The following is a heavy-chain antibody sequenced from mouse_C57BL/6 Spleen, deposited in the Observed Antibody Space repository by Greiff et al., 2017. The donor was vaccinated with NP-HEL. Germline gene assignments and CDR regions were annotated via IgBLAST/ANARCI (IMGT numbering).Heavy chain of an antibody. CDR2: ISYDGSN. Sequence: VQLQQSGPGLVKPSQSLSLTCSVTGYSITSGYYWNWIRQFPGNKLEWMGYISYDGSNNYNPSLKNRISITRDTSKNQFFLKLNSVTTEDTATYYCARGYYYGSSLAWFAYWGQGTLVTVSA. J-gene: IGHJ3*01. CDR1: GYSITSGYY. D-gene: IGHD1-1*01. CDR3: ARGYYYGSSLAWFAY. V-gene: IGHV3-6*01.